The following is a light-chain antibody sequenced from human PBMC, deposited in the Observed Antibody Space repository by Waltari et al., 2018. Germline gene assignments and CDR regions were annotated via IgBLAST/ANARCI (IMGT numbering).Light chain of an antibody. Sequence: QLVLTQSPSASASLGASVKLTCTLSSGHSSNIIAWVQRQPEKGPRCLMTVNSDGSHTKGDGIPDRCSGSSSGAERYLTISSLQSEDEADYYCQTGGHGTWVFGGGTRPTVL. V-gene: IGLV4-69*01. CDR1: SGHSSNI. J-gene: IGLJ3*02. CDR3: QTGGHGTWV. CDR2: VNSDGSH.